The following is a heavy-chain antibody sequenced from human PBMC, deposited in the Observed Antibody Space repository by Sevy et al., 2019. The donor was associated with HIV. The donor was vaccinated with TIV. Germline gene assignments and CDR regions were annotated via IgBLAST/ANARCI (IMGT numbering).Heavy chain of an antibody. CDR3: ARGQYCSSTSCYIELDY. Sequence: ASVKVSCKASGGTFSSYAISWVRQAPGQGLEWMGWIIPIFGTANYAQKFQGRVTITADESTSTAYMELSSLRSEDTAVYYCARGQYCSSTSCYIELDYWGQGTLVTVSS. J-gene: IGHJ4*02. D-gene: IGHD2-2*01. CDR2: IIPIFGTA. CDR1: GGTFSSYA. V-gene: IGHV1-69*13.